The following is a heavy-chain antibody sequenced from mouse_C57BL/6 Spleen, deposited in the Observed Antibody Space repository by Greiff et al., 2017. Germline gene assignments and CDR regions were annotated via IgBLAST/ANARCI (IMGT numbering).Heavy chain of an antibody. CDR2: IDPSDSYT. CDR1: GYTFTSYW. Sequence: QVQLKQPGAELVMPGASVKLSCKASGYTFTSYWMHWVKQRPGQGLEWIGEIDPSDSYTNYNQKFKGKSTLTVDKSSSTAYMQLSSLTSEDSAVYYCARAYYYGSSPDYWGQGTTLTVSS. V-gene: IGHV1-69*01. J-gene: IGHJ2*01. D-gene: IGHD1-1*01. CDR3: ARAYYYGSSPDY.